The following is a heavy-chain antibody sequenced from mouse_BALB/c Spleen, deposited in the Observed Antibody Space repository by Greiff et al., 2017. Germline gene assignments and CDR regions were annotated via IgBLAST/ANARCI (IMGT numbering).Heavy chain of an antibody. CDR3: ATPYMVPYAMDY. D-gene: IGHD2-1*01. V-gene: IGHV14-3*02. Sequence: DVQLQESGAELVKPGASVKLSCTASGFNIKDTYMHWVKQRPEQGLEWIGRIDPANGNTKYDPKFQGKATITADTSSNTAYLQLSSLTSEDTAVYYCATPYMVPYAMDYWGQGTSVTVSS. CDR1: GFNIKDTY. CDR2: IDPANGNT. J-gene: IGHJ4*01.